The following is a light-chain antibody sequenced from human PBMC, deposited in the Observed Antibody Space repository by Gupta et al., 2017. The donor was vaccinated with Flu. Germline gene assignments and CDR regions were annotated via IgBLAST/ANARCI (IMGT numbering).Light chain of an antibody. Sequence: EIVLTQSPATLSLSPGERATLSCRASQSVGSYLAWYQEKPGQAPRLLIYDASNRATGIPARFSGSGFGTDFTLTISSLDPEDAAVYYCQQRSNWPPSLTFGGGTKVEIK. CDR2: DAS. CDR3: QQRSNWPPSLT. CDR1: QSVGSY. J-gene: IGKJ4*01. V-gene: IGKV3-11*01.